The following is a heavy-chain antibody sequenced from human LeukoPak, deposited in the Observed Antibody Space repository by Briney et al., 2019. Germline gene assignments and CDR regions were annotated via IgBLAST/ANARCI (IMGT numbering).Heavy chain of an antibody. CDR3: AREGDSLLPGFLTVTHGAFDI. Sequence: ASVKVSCKASGYTFTSYYMHWVRQAPGQGLEWMGIINPSGGSTSYAQKFQGRVTMTRDTFTSTVYMELSSLRSEDTAVYYCAREGDSLLPGFLTVTHGAFDIWGQGTTVTVSS. J-gene: IGHJ3*02. D-gene: IGHD3-3*01. V-gene: IGHV1-46*01. CDR1: GYTFTSYY. CDR2: INPSGGST.